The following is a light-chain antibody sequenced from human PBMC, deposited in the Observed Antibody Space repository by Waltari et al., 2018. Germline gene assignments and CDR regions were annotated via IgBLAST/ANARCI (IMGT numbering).Light chain of an antibody. V-gene: IGLV3-21*02. CDR2: DDT. CDR3: QVWDTTSDRVV. CDR1: NVGSKS. J-gene: IGLJ2*01. Sequence: SYVLTQPPSASVATGETARITCGGDNVGSKSVHWYQQKPGQAPLLVVYDDTARASGIPDRFSASNSGNTATLTISRVENGDEADYYCQVWDTTSDRVVFGGGTKLTVL.